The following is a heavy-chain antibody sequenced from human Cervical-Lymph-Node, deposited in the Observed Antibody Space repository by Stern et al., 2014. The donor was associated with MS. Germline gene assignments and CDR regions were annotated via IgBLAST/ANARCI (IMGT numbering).Heavy chain of an antibody. V-gene: IGHV1-69*06. J-gene: IGHJ4*02. CDR2: ITPVFGTT. D-gene: IGHD1-26*01. CDR3: ARGGGLVGYFDY. Sequence: QVQLVESGAEVKKPGSSVKVSCKASGDTFSSYAINWVRQVPGQGLEWMGGITPVFGTTNYAQKCQGIVTITADKSTNTAYMELMTLRSEDTAVYYCARGGGLVGYFDYWGQGTLVSVSS. CDR1: GDTFSSYA.